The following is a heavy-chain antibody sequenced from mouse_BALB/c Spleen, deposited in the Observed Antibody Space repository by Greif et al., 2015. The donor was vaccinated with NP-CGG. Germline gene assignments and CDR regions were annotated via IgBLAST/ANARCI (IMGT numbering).Heavy chain of an antibody. D-gene: IGHD4-1*01. V-gene: IGHV5-6-3*01. CDR2: INSNGGST. J-gene: IGHJ4*01. CDR1: GFTFSSYG. CDR3: ARDLGRAMDY. Sequence: DVMLVESGGGLGQPGGSLKLSCAASGFTFSSYGMSWVRQTPDKRLELVATINSNGGSTYYPDSVKGRFTISRDNAKNTLYLQMSSLKSEDTAMYYCARDLGRAMDYWGQGTSVTVSS.